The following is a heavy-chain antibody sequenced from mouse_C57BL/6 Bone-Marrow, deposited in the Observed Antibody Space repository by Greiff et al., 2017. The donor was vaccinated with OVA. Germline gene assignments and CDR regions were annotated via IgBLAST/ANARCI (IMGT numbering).Heavy chain of an antibody. CDR2: IDPYDSYT. Sequence: VQLQQPGAELVMPGASVKLSCKASGYTFTSYWMHWVKQRPGQGLEWIGEIDPYDSYTNYNQKFKGKSTLSVDKSSSTAYMQLSSLTSEDSAVYYCARRGGTWFAYWGQGTLVTVSA. CDR3: ARRGGTWFAY. CDR1: GYTFTSYW. J-gene: IGHJ3*01. V-gene: IGHV1-69*01.